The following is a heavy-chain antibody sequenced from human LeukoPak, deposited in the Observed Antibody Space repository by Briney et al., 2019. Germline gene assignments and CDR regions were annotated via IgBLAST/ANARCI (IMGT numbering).Heavy chain of an antibody. J-gene: IGHJ4*02. CDR2: MSPNSGNT. CDR1: GYTFTSYD. D-gene: IGHD1-26*01. CDR3: ASSRYSGSYYNY. V-gene: IGHV1-8*01. Sequence: ASVKVSCKASGYTFTSYDINWVRQATGQGLEWMGWMSPNSGNTGYAQKFQGRVTMTRDTSISTAYMELSRLRSDDTAVYYCASSRYSGSYYNYWGQGTLVTVSS.